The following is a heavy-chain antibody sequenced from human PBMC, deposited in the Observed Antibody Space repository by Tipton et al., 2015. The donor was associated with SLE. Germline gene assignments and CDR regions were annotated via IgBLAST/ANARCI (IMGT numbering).Heavy chain of an antibody. J-gene: IGHJ4*02. Sequence: LRLSCTVSGGSISSSSYYWGWIRQPPGKGLEWIGSIYYSGSTYYNPSLKSRVTISVDTSKNQFSLKLSSVTAADTALYFCARDGRLGYSSSWFDYWGQGTLVTVSS. CDR2: IYYSGST. V-gene: IGHV4-39*07. D-gene: IGHD6-13*01. CDR3: ARDGRLGYSSSWFDY. CDR1: GGSISSSSYY.